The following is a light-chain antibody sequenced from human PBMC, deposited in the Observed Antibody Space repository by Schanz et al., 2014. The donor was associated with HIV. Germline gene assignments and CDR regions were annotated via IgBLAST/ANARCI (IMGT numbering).Light chain of an antibody. J-gene: IGLJ2*01. CDR3: QSFDDSLSGVV. Sequence: QFALTQPASVSGSPGQSITISCTGTSSDVGGYNYVSWYQQHPGKAPKLMIYDVSNRPSGVSNRFSGSKSGNTASLTISGLQAEDEADYYCQSFDDSLSGVVFGGGTKVTVL. CDR2: DVS. V-gene: IGLV2-14*01. CDR1: SSDVGGYNY.